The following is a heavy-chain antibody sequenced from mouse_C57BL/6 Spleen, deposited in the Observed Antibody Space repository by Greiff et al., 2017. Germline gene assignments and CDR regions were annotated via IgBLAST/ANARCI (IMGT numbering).Heavy chain of an antibody. D-gene: IGHD6-5*01. V-gene: IGHV1-82*01. CDR3: ARLGPYSYFDY. J-gene: IGHJ2*01. CDR1: GYAFSSSW. Sequence: QVQLQQSGPELVKPGASVKISCKASGYAFSSSWMNWVKQRPGTGLEWIGRIYPGDGDTNYNGKFKGKATLTADKSSSTAYMQLSSLTSEDSAVYFCARLGPYSYFDYWGQGTTLTVSS. CDR2: IYPGDGDT.